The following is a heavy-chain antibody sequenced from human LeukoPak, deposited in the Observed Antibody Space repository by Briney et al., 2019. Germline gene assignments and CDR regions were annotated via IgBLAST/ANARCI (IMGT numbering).Heavy chain of an antibody. CDR1: GFTFSSYW. V-gene: IGHV3-74*01. Sequence: GGSLRLSCAASGFTFSSYWMHWVRQAPGKGLVWVSRINTDGSSTSYADSVKGRITISRDNAKNTLYLQMNSLRAEDTAVYYCARDGYSWHYYMDVWGKGTTVTVSS. D-gene: IGHD5-18*01. J-gene: IGHJ6*03. CDR2: INTDGSST. CDR3: ARDGYSWHYYMDV.